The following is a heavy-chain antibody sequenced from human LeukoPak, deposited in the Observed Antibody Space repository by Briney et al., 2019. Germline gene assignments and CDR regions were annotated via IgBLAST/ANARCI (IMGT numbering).Heavy chain of an antibody. V-gene: IGHV3-23*01. CDR3: AKESPDFDY. Sequence: GGSLRLSCAASGFTFSSFAMSWVRQAPGKGLEWVSVISGSGDSTYYADSVKGRFTISRDNSKNTLHLQMDSLRVEDTAVYHCAKESPDFDYWGQGTLVTVSS. CDR1: GFTFSSFA. J-gene: IGHJ4*02. CDR2: ISGSGDST.